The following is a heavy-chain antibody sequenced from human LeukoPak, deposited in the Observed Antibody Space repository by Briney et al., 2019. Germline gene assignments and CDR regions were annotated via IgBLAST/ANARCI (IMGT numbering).Heavy chain of an antibody. Sequence: PGRSLRLSCAASGFTFSSYAMHWVRQAPGKGLEWVAVISYDGSNKYYADSVKGRFTISRDNSKNTLYLQMNSLRAEDTAVYYCARGRRTVVTPLGGGYFGYWGQGTLVTVSS. CDR2: ISYDGSNK. CDR3: ARGRRTVVTPLGGGYFGY. CDR1: GFTFSSYA. D-gene: IGHD4-23*01. V-gene: IGHV3-30-3*01. J-gene: IGHJ4*02.